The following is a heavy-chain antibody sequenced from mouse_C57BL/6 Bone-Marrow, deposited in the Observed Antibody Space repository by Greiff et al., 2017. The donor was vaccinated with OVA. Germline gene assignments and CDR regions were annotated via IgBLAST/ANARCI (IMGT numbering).Heavy chain of an antibody. CDR3: AREDNPGFAY. V-gene: IGHV1-72*01. D-gene: IGHD1-3*01. Sequence: QVQLQQPGAELVKPGASVKLSCTASGYTFTSYWMPWVQQRPGRGLEWIGRIAPNGGGTNYTEKFKGQATLTVDKPPSTAYMQLSSLTSEDSAVYYCAREDNPGFAYGGQGTPVTVSA. J-gene: IGHJ3*01. CDR2: IAPNGGGT. CDR1: GYTFTSYW.